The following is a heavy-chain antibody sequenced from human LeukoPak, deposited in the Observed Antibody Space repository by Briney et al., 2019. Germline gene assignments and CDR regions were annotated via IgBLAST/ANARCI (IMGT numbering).Heavy chain of an antibody. CDR3: ARERVGAGAFDI. Sequence: GGSLRLSCTASGFTFSSYWMTWVRQAPGKGLEWVANINQHGSEKYYVDSVKGRFTISRDNSKNTLYLQMNSLRAEDTAVYYCARERVGAGAFDIWGQGTMVTVSS. CDR1: GFTFSSYW. V-gene: IGHV3-7*01. D-gene: IGHD1-26*01. CDR2: INQHGSEK. J-gene: IGHJ3*02.